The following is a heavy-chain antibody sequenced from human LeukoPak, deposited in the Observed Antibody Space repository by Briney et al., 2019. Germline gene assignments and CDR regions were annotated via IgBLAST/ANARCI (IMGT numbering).Heavy chain of an antibody. Sequence: VASVTVSCKASGYTFTSYYMHWVRQAPGQGLEWMGIINPSGGSTSYAQKFQGRVTMTRDMSTSTVYMELSSLRSEDTAVYYCARANRKSTAEDWFDPWGQGTLVTVSS. D-gene: IGHD4/OR15-4a*01. J-gene: IGHJ5*02. V-gene: IGHV1-46*01. CDR3: ARANRKSTAEDWFDP. CDR2: INPSGGST. CDR1: GYTFTSYY.